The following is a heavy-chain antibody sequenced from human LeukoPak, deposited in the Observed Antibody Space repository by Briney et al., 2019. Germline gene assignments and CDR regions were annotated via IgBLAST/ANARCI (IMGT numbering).Heavy chain of an antibody. J-gene: IGHJ3*02. D-gene: IGHD3-9*01. CDR3: ARERKYYDILTGHQPYAFDI. CDR2: INHSGST. V-gene: IGHV4-34*01. CDR1: GGSFSGYY. Sequence: PSETLSLTCAVYGGSFSGYYWSWIRQPPGKGLEWIGEINHSGSTNYNPSLKSRVTISVDTSKNQFSLKLSSVTAADTAVYYCARERKYYDILTGHQPYAFDIWGQGTMVTVSS.